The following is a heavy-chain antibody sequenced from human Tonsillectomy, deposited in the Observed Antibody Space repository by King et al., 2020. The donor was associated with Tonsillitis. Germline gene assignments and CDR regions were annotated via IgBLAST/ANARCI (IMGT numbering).Heavy chain of an antibody. J-gene: IGHJ4*02. CDR2: LSLNMGSI. V-gene: IGHV3-9*01. CDR3: AKDWEPSIFCYFDS. CDR1: GFTFDDYA. Sequence: VQLVESGGGLVQPGRSLRISCAASGFTFDDYAMHWVRRAPGKGLEVGAGLSLNMGSIGYADCVQSRFTISRDNAKNSLYLQVNSLRAEDTALYFCAKDWEPSIFCYFDSWGQGTLVTVSS. D-gene: IGHD1-26*01.